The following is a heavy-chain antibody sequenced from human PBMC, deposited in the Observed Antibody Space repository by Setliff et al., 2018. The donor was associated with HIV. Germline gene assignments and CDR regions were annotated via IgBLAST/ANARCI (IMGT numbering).Heavy chain of an antibody. Sequence: VASVKGSCKASGGTFRSHEISWVRQAPGQGLEWMGGIVPILNTGNYAPKFQGRVTITADESTTTAHMELSSLRSEDTAVYYCARIPNHSSGFDYWGQGTPVTVSS. V-gene: IGHV1-69*13. CDR3: ARIPNHSSGFDY. D-gene: IGHD3-22*01. J-gene: IGHJ4*02. CDR1: GGTFRSHE. CDR2: IVPILNTG.